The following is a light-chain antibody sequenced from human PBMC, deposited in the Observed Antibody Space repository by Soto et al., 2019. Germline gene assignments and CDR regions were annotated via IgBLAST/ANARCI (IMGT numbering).Light chain of an antibody. J-gene: IGLJ1*01. CDR1: SGYSNYK. CDR2: VGTGGIVG. V-gene: IGLV9-49*01. Sequence: QAVVTQPPSASASPGASVTLTCTLSSGYSNYKVDWYQQRPGKGPRFVMRVGTGGIVGSKGDGIPDRFSVLGSGLNRYLTIKNIQEEDESDYYCGADHGSGSNFVYVFGTGTKVTVL. CDR3: GADHGSGSNFVYV.